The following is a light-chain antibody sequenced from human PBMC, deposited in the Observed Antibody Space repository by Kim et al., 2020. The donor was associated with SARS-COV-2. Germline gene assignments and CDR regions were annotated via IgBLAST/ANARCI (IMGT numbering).Light chain of an antibody. J-gene: IGLJ2*01. CDR3: CSYAGSYTV. CDR1: SNDVGGYNY. CDR2: DVS. V-gene: IGLV2-11*01. Sequence: QSALTQPRSVSGSPRQSVTISCTGTSNDVGGYNYVSWYQQHPGKAPKLMIYDVSNRPSGVPDRFSGSKSGNTASLTISGLQPEDEADYYCCSYAGSYTVFGGGTQLTVL.